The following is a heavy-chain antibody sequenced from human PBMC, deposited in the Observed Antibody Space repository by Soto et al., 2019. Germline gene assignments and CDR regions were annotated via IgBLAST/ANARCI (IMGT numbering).Heavy chain of an antibody. V-gene: IGHV5-51*01. J-gene: IGHJ6*02. D-gene: IGHD6-13*01. Sequence: PGESLKISCKGSGYRFTNYWIGWVRQMPGKGLEWVGIIYPGDSDTRYSPSFQGQVTISADKSINTAYLQWSGLKASDTAMYFCARMAAEGYYYYGMDVWGQGTAVTVSS. CDR2: IYPGDSDT. CDR3: ARMAAEGYYYYGMDV. CDR1: GYRFTNYW.